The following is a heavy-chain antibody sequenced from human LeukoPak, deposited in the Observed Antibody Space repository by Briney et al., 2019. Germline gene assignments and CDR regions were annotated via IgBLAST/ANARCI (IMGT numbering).Heavy chain of an antibody. CDR2: ISTFSTYT. V-gene: IGHV3-11*06. CDR1: GFTFTDYY. CDR3: ARIKGYSSSPFDI. J-gene: IGHJ4*02. D-gene: IGHD6-19*01. Sequence: SGGSLRLSCAASGFTFTDYYMTWIRQAPGKGLEWLSYISTFSTYTNYADSVKGRFTIPRDNANQSLFLQMDSLRADDTAVYYCARIKGYSSSPFDIWGQGTLVTVSS.